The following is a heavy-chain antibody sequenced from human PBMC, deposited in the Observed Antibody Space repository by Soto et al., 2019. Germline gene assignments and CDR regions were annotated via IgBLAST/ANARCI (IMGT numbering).Heavy chain of an antibody. D-gene: IGHD7-27*01. V-gene: IGHV3-30-3*01. J-gene: IGHJ4*02. Sequence: QVQLVESGGDVVQPGRSLRLSCAASGFTFSSHAMHWVRQAPGKGLEWVALISYDGSNKFYADSVRGRFTISRDNSKNSLYLQMNSLKAEDTAVYYCARVHLGSALTFDSWGQGTLLTVSS. CDR2: ISYDGSNK. CDR1: GFTFSSHA. CDR3: ARVHLGSALTFDS.